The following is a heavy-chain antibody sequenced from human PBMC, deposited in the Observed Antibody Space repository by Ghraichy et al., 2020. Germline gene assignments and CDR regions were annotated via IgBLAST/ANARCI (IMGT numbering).Heavy chain of an antibody. D-gene: IGHD3-22*01. CDR1: GGSISSGGYY. CDR3: ARDSPFTMITFDI. J-gene: IGHJ3*02. CDR2: IYYSGST. V-gene: IGHV4-31*03. Sequence: SETLSLTCTVSGGSISSGGYYWSWIRQHPGKGLEWIGYIYYSGSTYYNPSLKSRVTISVDTSKNQFSLKLSSVTAADTAVYYCARDSPFTMITFDIWGQGTMVTVSS.